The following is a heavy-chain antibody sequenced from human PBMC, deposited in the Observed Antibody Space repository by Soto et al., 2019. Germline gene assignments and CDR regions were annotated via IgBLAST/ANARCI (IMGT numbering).Heavy chain of an antibody. Sequence: SETLSLTCTVSSGSISSSSYYWGWIRQPPGKGLEWIGSIYYSGSTYYNPSLKSRVTISVDTSKNQFSLKLSSVTAADTAVYYCARHDDFWSGYYHYYYYNAMDVWGQGTTVTVSS. CDR3: ARHDDFWSGYYHYYYYNAMDV. CDR2: IYYSGST. D-gene: IGHD3-3*01. CDR1: SGSISSSSYY. V-gene: IGHV4-39*01. J-gene: IGHJ6*02.